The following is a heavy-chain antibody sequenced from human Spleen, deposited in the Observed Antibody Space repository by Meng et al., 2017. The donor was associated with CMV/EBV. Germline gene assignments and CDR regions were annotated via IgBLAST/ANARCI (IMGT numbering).Heavy chain of an antibody. V-gene: IGHV4-39*07. J-gene: IGHJ6*02. CDR2: ISYSGHT. CDR1: GVSISTTSYY. CDR3: ARDRGAARFYYYYGMDV. Sequence: SETLSLTCTVSGVSISTTSYYWGWIRQPPGKGLEYIGTISYSGHTDYNPSLKSRVTISLDKSKNQFSLSLTSVTAADTAVYYCARDRGAARFYYYYGMDVWGQGTTVTVSS. D-gene: IGHD6-6*01.